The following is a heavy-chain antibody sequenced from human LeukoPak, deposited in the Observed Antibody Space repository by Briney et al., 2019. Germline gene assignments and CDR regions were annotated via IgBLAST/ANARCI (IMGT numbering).Heavy chain of an antibody. V-gene: IGHV3-23*01. CDR3: AKFTNPRITGTFDY. J-gene: IGHJ4*02. CDR1: GFTFSSYA. Sequence: GGSLRLSCAASGFTFSSYAMSWVRQAPGKELEWVSAISGSGGSTYYADSVKGRFTISRDNSKNTLYLQMNSLRAEDTAVYYCAKFTNPRITGTFDYWGQGTLVTVSS. CDR2: ISGSGGST. D-gene: IGHD1-20*01.